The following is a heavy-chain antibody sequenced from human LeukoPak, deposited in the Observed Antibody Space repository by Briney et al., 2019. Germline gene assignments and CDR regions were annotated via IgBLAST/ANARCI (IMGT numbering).Heavy chain of an antibody. D-gene: IGHD1-26*01. CDR1: GYTFTGYY. CDR2: INPNSGDT. V-gene: IGHV1-2*02. CDR3: AHKGGSGSYYFRGTYDAFDI. Sequence: ASVKVSCKASGYTFTGYYMHWVRQAPGQGLEWMGWINPNSGDTNYAQKFQGRVTVTRDTSISTAYMELSRLRSDDTAVYYCAHKGGSGSYYFRGTYDAFDIWGQGTMVTVSS. J-gene: IGHJ3*02.